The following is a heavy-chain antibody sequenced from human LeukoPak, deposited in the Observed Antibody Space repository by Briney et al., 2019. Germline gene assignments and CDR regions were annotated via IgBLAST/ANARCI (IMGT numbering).Heavy chain of an antibody. J-gene: IGHJ4*02. CDR2: ISISCNMI. D-gene: IGHD5-18*01. CDR3: ARDLGSVGHTYGY. Sequence: GGSLRLSCAASGFTFSSYSMNWVRQAPGKGLEWVSYISISCNMIYYADSVKGRFTISRDNAKNSLYLQMNSLRAGDTAVYYCARDLGSVGHTYGYWGQGTLVTVSS. CDR1: GFTFSSYS. V-gene: IGHV3-48*04.